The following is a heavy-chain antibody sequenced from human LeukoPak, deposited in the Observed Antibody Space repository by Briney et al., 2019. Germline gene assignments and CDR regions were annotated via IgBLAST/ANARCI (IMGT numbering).Heavy chain of an antibody. J-gene: IGHJ4*02. CDR2: INPYSYGT. V-gene: IGHV1-2*02. Sequence: GASVKVSCKASGYTFTGYYIHWVRQAPGRGLEWMGWINPYSYGTNYAQKVQGRVTMTWDTSISTAYMFLSSLRSDDTAVYYCARSTILEVGLTGIDYWGQGTLVTVSS. CDR3: ARSTILEVGLTGIDY. CDR1: GYTFTGYY. D-gene: IGHD3-3*01.